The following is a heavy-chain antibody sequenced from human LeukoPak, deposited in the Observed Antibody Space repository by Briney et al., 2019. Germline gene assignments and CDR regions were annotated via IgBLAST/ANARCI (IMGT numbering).Heavy chain of an antibody. CDR2: IWYNGSNK. J-gene: IGHJ6*03. V-gene: IGHV3-33*06. Sequence: GGSLRLSCAASGFTFSSYGMHWVRQAPGKGLEWVAVIWYNGSNKYYADSVKGRFTISRDNSKNTLYLQMNSLRAEDTAVYYCAKVGGWYVQYYYYYMDVWGKGTTVTVSS. CDR3: AKVGGWYVQYYYYYMDV. CDR1: GFTFSSYG. D-gene: IGHD6-19*01.